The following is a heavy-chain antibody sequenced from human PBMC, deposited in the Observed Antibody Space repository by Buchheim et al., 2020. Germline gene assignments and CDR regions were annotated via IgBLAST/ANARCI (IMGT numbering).Heavy chain of an antibody. Sequence: QVQLVESGGGVVQPGRSLRLSCAASVFTFSSYGMHWVRQAPGKGLEWVAVMWYDGSNKYYADSEKGRFTISRDNSKNTLYLQMNSLRAEDTAVYYYARDVMELGEGIDYWGQGTL. J-gene: IGHJ4*02. D-gene: IGHD1-26*01. CDR2: MWYDGSNK. CDR1: VFTFSSYG. V-gene: IGHV3-33*01. CDR3: ARDVMELGEGIDY.